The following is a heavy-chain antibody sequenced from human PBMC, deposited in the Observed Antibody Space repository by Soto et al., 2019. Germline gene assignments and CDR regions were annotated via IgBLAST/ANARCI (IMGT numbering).Heavy chain of an antibody. V-gene: IGHV4-34*01. Sequence: SETMSVTCTVDGGNFIGYDWSWIRQPPGTGLEWIGEINHSGSTNYNPSLKSRVTISVDTSKNQFSLKLTSVTAADTAVYYCARDKITGLFDYWGQGTLVTVSS. D-gene: IGHD2-8*02. J-gene: IGHJ4*02. CDR3: ARDKITGLFDY. CDR2: INHSGST. CDR1: GGNFIGYD.